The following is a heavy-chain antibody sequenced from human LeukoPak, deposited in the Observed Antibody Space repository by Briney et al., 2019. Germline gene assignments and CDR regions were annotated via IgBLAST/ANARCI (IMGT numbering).Heavy chain of an antibody. CDR3: ARIVATTQTSSYYYVMDV. CDR2: IYPGDSET. D-gene: IGHD5-12*01. CDR1: GYPFTSYW. V-gene: IGHV5-51*01. Sequence: GESLRISCKGSGYPFTSYWIAWVRQMPGKGLEWMGSIYPGDSETRFSPSFQGQVTLSADKFIRVAYLQWSSLQASDTATYYCARIVATTQTSSYYYVMDVWGQGTTVAVSS. J-gene: IGHJ6*02.